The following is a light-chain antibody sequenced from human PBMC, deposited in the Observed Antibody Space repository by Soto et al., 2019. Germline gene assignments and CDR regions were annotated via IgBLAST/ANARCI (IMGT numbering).Light chain of an antibody. Sequence: QSVLTQPASVSGSPGQSITISCTGTSSDVGGYNSVSWYQQYPGKAPKLIIYDVSYRPSGISDRFSGSKSGNTASLTVSGLQAEDEADYYCSSYASINTRVFGGGTKLPVL. J-gene: IGLJ3*02. CDR1: SSDVGGYNS. CDR3: SSYASINTRV. V-gene: IGLV2-14*01. CDR2: DVS.